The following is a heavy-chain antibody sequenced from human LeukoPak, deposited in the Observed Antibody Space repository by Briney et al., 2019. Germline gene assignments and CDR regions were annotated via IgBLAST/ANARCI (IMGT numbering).Heavy chain of an antibody. CDR2: INPNSGGT. CDR3: ARDAVAAALNWFDP. J-gene: IGHJ5*02. V-gene: IGHV1-2*02. CDR1: GYTFTGYY. Sequence: ASVKVSCKASGYTFTGYYMHWVRQAPGQGLEWMGWINPNSGGTNHAQKFQGRVTMTRDTSISTAYMELSRLRSDDTAVYYCARDAVAAALNWFDPWGQGTLVTVSS. D-gene: IGHD6-13*01.